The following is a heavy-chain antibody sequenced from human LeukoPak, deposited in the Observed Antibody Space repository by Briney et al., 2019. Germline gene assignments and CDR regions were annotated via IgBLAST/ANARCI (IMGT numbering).Heavy chain of an antibody. J-gene: IGHJ6*02. V-gene: IGHV3-21*01. CDR1: GFTFSSYS. CDR2: ISSSSSYI. D-gene: IGHD2-15*01. Sequence: KPGGSLRLSCAASGFTFSSYSMNWVRQAPGRGLEWVSSISSSSSYIYYADSVKGRFTISRDNAKNSLCLQMNSLRAEDTAEYYCGRVRCSGGSCYPYYFYGMDVWGQGTTVTVSS. CDR3: GRVRCSGGSCYPYYFYGMDV.